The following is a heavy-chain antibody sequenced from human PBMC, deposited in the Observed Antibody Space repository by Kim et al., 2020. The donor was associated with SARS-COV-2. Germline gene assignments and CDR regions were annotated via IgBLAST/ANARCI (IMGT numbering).Heavy chain of an antibody. D-gene: IGHD4-17*01. CDR3: ARVSTVEMATILDY. Sequence: TPSLKSRVTISVDTSKNQFSLKLSSVTAADTAVYYCARVSTVEMATILDYWGQGTLVTVSS. V-gene: IGHV4-59*01. J-gene: IGHJ4*02.